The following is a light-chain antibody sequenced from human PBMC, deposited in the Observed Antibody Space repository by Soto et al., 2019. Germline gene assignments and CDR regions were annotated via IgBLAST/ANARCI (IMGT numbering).Light chain of an antibody. V-gene: IGLV2-14*01. CDR1: SSDVGGYIY. CDR2: DVT. Sequence: LTQPASVSGSPGQSITISCTGTSSDVGGYIYVSWYQQHPDKAPKLMIYDVTSRPSGVSYRFSGSKSGNTASLTISGLQAEDEADYYCSSYTTSSSYVFGTGTKVTVL. J-gene: IGLJ1*01. CDR3: SSYTTSSSYV.